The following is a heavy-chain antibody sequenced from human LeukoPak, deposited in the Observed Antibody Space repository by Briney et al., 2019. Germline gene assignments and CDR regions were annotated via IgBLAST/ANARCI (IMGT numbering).Heavy chain of an antibody. CDR3: VLLSLTPG. V-gene: IGHV3-74*01. D-gene: IGHD3-10*01. CDR1: GFTFSSYW. J-gene: IGHJ4*02. Sequence: GGSLRLSCAAPGFTFSSYWMHWVRQAPGKGLVWVSRISSDGTNANYADSVKGRFTISRDNAKNTLYLQMNSLRAEDTAVYYCVLLSLTPGWGQGTLVTVSA. CDR2: ISSDGTNA.